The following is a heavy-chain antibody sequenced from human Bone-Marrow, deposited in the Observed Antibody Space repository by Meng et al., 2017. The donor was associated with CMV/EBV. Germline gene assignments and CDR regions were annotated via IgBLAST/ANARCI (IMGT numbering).Heavy chain of an antibody. J-gene: IGHJ2*01. D-gene: IGHD6-6*01. CDR2: ISSSSSYI. Sequence: EVRLWERGVGLLQPGGSLRHSCAASGFTFSSYSMNWVRQAPGKGLEWVSSISSSSSYIYYADSVKGRFTISRDNAKNSLYLQMNSLRAEDTAVYYCAAIAAPPVDLWGRGTLVTVSS. CDR1: GFTFSSYS. V-gene: IGHV3-21*01. CDR3: AAIAAPPVDL.